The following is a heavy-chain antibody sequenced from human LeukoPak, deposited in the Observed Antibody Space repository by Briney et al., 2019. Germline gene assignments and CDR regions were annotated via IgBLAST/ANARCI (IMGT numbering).Heavy chain of an antibody. Sequence: GASVKVSCKASGYTFTSYDINWVRQATGQGLEWMGWMNPNSGNTGYAQKFQGRVTMTRNTSLSTAYMELSSLRSDDTAVYYCARRQQLVRPYYYYYYMDVWGKGTTVTVSS. J-gene: IGHJ6*03. CDR3: ARRQQLVRPYYYYYYMDV. V-gene: IGHV1-8*01. D-gene: IGHD6-13*01. CDR2: MNPNSGNT. CDR1: GYTFTSYD.